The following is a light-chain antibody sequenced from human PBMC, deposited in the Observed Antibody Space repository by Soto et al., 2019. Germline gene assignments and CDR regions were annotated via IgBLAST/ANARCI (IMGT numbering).Light chain of an antibody. Sequence: DIQMTQSPSTLSASLGDRVTITCRASQTISSWLDWYQQKPGKAPKLLIYKASTLKSGVPSRFSGSGSGTEFTLTISSLQPDDFATYYCQHYNSYSEAFGQGTKVDIK. J-gene: IGKJ1*01. CDR1: QTISSW. V-gene: IGKV1-5*03. CDR3: QHYNSYSEA. CDR2: KAS.